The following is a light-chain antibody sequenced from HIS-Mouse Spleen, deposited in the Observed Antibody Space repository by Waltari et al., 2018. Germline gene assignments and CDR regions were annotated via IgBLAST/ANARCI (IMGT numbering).Light chain of an antibody. CDR2: KDR. CDR1: ALPKQY. J-gene: IGLJ3*02. Sequence: SYELTQPPSVSVSPGQTARITCSGDALPKQYAYWYQQKPGQAPGLVINKDRERPSGIPGRFSGSSSGTTVTLTISGVQAEDEADYYCQSADSSGTYWVFGGGTKLTVL. V-gene: IGLV3-25*03. CDR3: QSADSSGTYWV.